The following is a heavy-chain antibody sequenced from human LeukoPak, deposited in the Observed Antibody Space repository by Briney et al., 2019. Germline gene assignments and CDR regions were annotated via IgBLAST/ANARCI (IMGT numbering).Heavy chain of an antibody. J-gene: IGHJ4*02. CDR3: AREVEGGWDY. V-gene: IGHV3-21*01. CDR2: ISSSSSYI. Sequence: AGGSLRLSCAASGFTFSSYSMNWVRQAPGKGLEWVSSISSSSSYIYYADSVKGRFTISRDNAKNSLYLQMNSLRAEDTAVYYCAREVEGGWDYWGQGTLVTVSS. CDR1: GFTFSSYS. D-gene: IGHD1-26*01.